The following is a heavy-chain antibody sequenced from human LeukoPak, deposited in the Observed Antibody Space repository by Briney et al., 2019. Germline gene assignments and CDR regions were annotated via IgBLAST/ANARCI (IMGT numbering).Heavy chain of an antibody. CDR1: GYTFTGHY. J-gene: IGHJ3*01. CDR2: INPNVCEP. Sequence: GASVQVSCMPSGYTFTGHYILLVRLAPRPPLEWIGWINPNVCEPRYAQKFQGMVSVTRYTSITTASMEASRLRSDETALYDRARYGSLTGHNAFDVWGEGTVVTVSS. D-gene: IGHD3-9*01. CDR3: ARYGSLTGHNAFDV. V-gene: IGHV1-2*02.